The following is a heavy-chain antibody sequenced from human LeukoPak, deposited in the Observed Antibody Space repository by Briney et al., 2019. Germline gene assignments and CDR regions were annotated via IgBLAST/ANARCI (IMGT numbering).Heavy chain of an antibody. Sequence: PGGSLRLSCAASGLTFSSYWMSWVRQAPGKGLEWVSGINWNGGSTGYADSVKGRFTISRDNAKNSLYLQMNSLRAEDTALYYCASYPGYCSSTSCYYFDYWGQGTLVTVSS. CDR2: INWNGGST. D-gene: IGHD2-2*01. CDR1: GLTFSSYW. V-gene: IGHV3-20*04. CDR3: ASYPGYCSSTSCYYFDY. J-gene: IGHJ4*02.